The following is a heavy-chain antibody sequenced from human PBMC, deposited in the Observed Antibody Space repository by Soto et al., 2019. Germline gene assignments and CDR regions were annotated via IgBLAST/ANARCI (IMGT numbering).Heavy chain of an antibody. V-gene: IGHV4-30-4*01. CDR3: ARLRFLEWLSNTHWFDP. J-gene: IGHJ5*02. Sequence: PSETLSLTCTVSGGSISSGDYYWSWIRQHPRKGLEGIGNIYYSRTTYYNPSLKSRVTISVDTSKIQYSLKLSSVTAADTAVYYCARLRFLEWLSNTHWFDPWGQGTLVTVSS. CDR1: GGSISSGDYY. CDR2: IYYSRTT. D-gene: IGHD3-3*01.